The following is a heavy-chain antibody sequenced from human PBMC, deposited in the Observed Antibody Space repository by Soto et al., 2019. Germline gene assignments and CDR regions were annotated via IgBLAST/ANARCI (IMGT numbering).Heavy chain of an antibody. CDR1: GGTFSSYA. J-gene: IGHJ6*02. Sequence: EASVKVSCKASGGTFSSYAISWVRQAPGQGLEWMGGIIPIFGTANYAQKFQGRVTITADESTSTAYMELSSLRSEDTAVYYCASSYYDSSGYYFGYYYYGMDVCGQGTTVTVSS. D-gene: IGHD3-22*01. CDR3: ASSYYDSSGYYFGYYYYGMDV. V-gene: IGHV1-69*13. CDR2: IIPIFGTA.